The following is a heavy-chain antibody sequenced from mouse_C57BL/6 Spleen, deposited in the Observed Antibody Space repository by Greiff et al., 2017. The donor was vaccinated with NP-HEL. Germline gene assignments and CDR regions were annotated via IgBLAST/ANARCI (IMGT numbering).Heavy chain of an antibody. V-gene: IGHV1-61*01. CDR1: GYTFTSYW. D-gene: IGHD2-5*01. J-gene: IGHJ2*01. Sequence: QVQLKQPGAELVRPGSSVKLSCKASGYTFTSYWMDWVKQRPGQGLEWIGNIYPSDSETHYNQKFKDKATLTVDKSSSTAYMQLSSLTSEDSAVYYCARSLYSNSGYYFDYWGQGTTLTVSS. CDR3: ARSLYSNSGYYFDY. CDR2: IYPSDSET.